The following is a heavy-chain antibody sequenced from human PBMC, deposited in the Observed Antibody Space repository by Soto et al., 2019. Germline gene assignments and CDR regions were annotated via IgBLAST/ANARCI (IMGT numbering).Heavy chain of an antibody. CDR3: ATDGYGGSWDV. CDR1: GFTFSTYA. V-gene: IGHV3-30*04. D-gene: IGHD5-12*01. CDR2: MSYDGRNE. Sequence: QVQLVESGGGVVQPGRSLRLSCAASGFTFSTYAMDWVRQAPGKGLEWVAVMSYDGRNEYYADSVKGRFTVSRDKSKNTLYLRMNSLRPEDTAVYYCATDGYGGSWDVWGQGTTVTVSS. J-gene: IGHJ6*02.